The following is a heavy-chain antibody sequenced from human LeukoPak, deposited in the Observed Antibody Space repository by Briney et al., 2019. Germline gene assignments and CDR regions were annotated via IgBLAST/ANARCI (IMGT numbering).Heavy chain of an antibody. CDR1: GGSISSYY. CDR3: ARHWGYCSGGSCSGDGFDY. V-gene: IGHV4-4*07. Sequence: PSETLSLTCTVSGGSISSYYWSWIRQPAGKGLEWIGRIYTSGSTNYNPSLKSRVTISVDTSKNQFSLKLSSVTAADTAVYYCARHWGYCSGGSCSGDGFDYWGQGTLVTVSS. J-gene: IGHJ4*02. D-gene: IGHD2-15*01. CDR2: IYTSGST.